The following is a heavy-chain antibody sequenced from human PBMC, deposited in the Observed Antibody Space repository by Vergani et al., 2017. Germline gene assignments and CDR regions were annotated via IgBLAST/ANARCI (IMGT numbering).Heavy chain of an antibody. J-gene: IGHJ4*02. CDR3: ASGSYYNADY. Sequence: EVKLLESGGGLVQPGGSLRLSCAASGFTFSSYAMSWVPQAPGKGLECVSAISGSGGSTYYADSVKCRFTISRDNSKNTLYLQMSSLRAEDTAVYYCASGSYYNADYWGQGTLVTVSS. V-gene: IGHV3-23*01. D-gene: IGHD3-10*01. CDR2: ISGSGGST. CDR1: GFTFSSYA.